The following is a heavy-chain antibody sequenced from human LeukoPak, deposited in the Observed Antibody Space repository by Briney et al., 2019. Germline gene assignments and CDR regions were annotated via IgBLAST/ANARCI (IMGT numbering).Heavy chain of an antibody. J-gene: IGHJ3*02. D-gene: IGHD6-13*01. CDR3: ARYSSSWTDSFDI. Sequence: SETLSLTCTVSGGSIKSYYWSWIRQPAGKGLDWIGRIYSIGTTDYNPSLKSRVTMSVDTSKNQFSLKLTSVIAADTAVYYCARYSSSWTDSFDIWGQGTMVTVSS. CDR1: GGSIKSYY. V-gene: IGHV4-4*07. CDR2: IYSIGTT.